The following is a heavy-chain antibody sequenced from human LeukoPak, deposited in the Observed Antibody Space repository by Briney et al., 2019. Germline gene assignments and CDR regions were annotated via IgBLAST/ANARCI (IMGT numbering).Heavy chain of an antibody. J-gene: IGHJ4*02. D-gene: IGHD3-22*01. V-gene: IGHV1-2*06. Sequence: GASVKVSCKASGYTFTGYYMHWVRQAPGQGPEWMGRINPNSGGTNYAQKFQGRVTMTRDTSISTAYMELSRLRSDDTAVYYCARSRDSSGYYTAYFDYWGQGTLVTVSS. CDR1: GYTFTGYY. CDR2: INPNSGGT. CDR3: ARSRDSSGYYTAYFDY.